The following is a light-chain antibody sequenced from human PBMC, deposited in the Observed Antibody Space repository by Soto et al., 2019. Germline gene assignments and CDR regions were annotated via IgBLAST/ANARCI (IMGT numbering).Light chain of an antibody. V-gene: IGKV1-39*01. Sequence: DIQMTQSPSSLSASVGDRVTSTCRTRQSIHTYLNWYQQKPGKAPKLLIYGASSLQSGVPLRFSGSGSGTDFTRTITTLQPEDFATYYCQESDSFLWGTCGQGTKVDIK. CDR3: QESDSFLWGT. CDR1: QSIHTY. CDR2: GAS. J-gene: IGKJ1*01.